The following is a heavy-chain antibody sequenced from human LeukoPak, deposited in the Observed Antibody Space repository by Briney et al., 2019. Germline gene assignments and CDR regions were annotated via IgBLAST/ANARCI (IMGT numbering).Heavy chain of an antibody. J-gene: IGHJ6*03. CDR3: ARGTLRHGVVVPAASITGTGYYYMDV. Sequence: ASVKVSCKASGYTFTSYAMNWVRQAPGQGLEWMGWTNTNTGNPTYAQGFTGRFVFSLDTSVSTAYLQISSLKAEDTAVYYCARGTLRHGVVVPAASITGTGYYYMDVWGKGTTVTVSS. CDR2: TNTNTGNP. CDR1: GYTFTSYA. D-gene: IGHD2-2*01. V-gene: IGHV7-4-1*02.